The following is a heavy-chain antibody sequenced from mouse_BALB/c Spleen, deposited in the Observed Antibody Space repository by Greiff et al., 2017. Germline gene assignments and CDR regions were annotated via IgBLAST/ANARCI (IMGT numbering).Heavy chain of an antibody. V-gene: IGHV5-6-3*01. CDR1: GFTFSSYG. CDR3: ARDYYGYPYDAMDY. J-gene: IGHJ4*01. CDR2: INSNGGST. Sequence: EVKVVESGGGLVQPGGSLKLSCAASGFTFSSYGMSWVRQTPDKRLELVATINSNGGSTYYPDSVKGRFTISRDNAKNTLYLQMSSLKSEDTAMYYCARDYYGYPYDAMDYWGQGTSVTVSS. D-gene: IGHD1-2*01.